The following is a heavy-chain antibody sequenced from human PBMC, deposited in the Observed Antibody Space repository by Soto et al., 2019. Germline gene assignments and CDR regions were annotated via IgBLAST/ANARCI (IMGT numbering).Heavy chain of an antibody. J-gene: IGHJ5*02. CDR2: INHSGST. CDR3: ARGTKVLRFLEWLP. V-gene: IGHV4-34*01. D-gene: IGHD3-3*01. CDR1: GGSFSGYY. Sequence: SETLSLTCAVYGGSFSGYYWSWIRQPPGKGLEWIGEINHSGSTNYNPSLKSRVTISVDTSKNQFSLKLSSVTAADTAVYYCARGTKVLRFLEWLPWGQGTLVTVSS.